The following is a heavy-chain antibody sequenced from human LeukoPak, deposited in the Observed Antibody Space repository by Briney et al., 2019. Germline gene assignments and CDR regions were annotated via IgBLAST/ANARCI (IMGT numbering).Heavy chain of an antibody. CDR3: ATYRQVLLPFES. CDR2: IFPSGGEI. D-gene: IGHD2-8*02. V-gene: IGHV3-23*01. CDR1: GFTFSTFA. Sequence: GGSLRLSCAASGFTFSTFAMIWVRQPPGKGLEWVSSIFPSGGEIHYADSVRGRFTISRDNSKSTPSLQMNSLRAEDTAIYYCATYRQVLLPFESWGQGTLVTVSS. J-gene: IGHJ4*02.